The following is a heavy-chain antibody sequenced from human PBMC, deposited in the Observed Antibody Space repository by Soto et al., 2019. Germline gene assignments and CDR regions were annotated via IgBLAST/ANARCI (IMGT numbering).Heavy chain of an antibody. CDR3: ARGPIVVVTAIRLGGFDP. Sequence: SETLSLTCTVSGGSISSGGYYWSWIRQHPGKGLEWIGYIYYSGSTYYNPSLKSRVTISVDTSKNQFSLKLSSVTAADTAVYYCARGPIVVVTAIRLGGFDPWGQGTLVTVSS. D-gene: IGHD2-21*02. J-gene: IGHJ5*02. CDR1: GGSISSGGYY. CDR2: IYYSGST. V-gene: IGHV4-31*03.